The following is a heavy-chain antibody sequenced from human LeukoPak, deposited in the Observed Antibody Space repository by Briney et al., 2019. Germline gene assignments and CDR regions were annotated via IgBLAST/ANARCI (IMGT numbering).Heavy chain of an antibody. J-gene: IGHJ2*01. D-gene: IGHD6-19*01. CDR1: GFTFSSFG. Sequence: PGGSLRVSCAASGFTFSSFGMHWVRQAPGKGLEWVAFIRYDGSNKYYADSVKGRFTISRDNSKKTLYLQMNSLRAEDTAVYYCARCPLHRRYSSGWRSDWYFDLWGRGTLVTVSS. V-gene: IGHV3-30*02. CDR2: IRYDGSNK. CDR3: ARCPLHRRYSSGWRSDWYFDL.